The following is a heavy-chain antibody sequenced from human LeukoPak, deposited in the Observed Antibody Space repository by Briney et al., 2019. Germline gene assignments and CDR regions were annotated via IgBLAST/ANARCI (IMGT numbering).Heavy chain of an antibody. CDR1: GGSISSYY. V-gene: IGHV4-59*12. Sequence: SETLSLTCTVSGGSISSYYWSWIRQPPGKGLEWIGYIYYSGSTNYNPSLKSRVTISVDTSKNQFSLKLSSVTAADTAVYYCARVVVVAARLNWFDPWGQGTLVTVSS. CDR2: IYYSGST. J-gene: IGHJ5*02. D-gene: IGHD2-15*01. CDR3: ARVVVVAARLNWFDP.